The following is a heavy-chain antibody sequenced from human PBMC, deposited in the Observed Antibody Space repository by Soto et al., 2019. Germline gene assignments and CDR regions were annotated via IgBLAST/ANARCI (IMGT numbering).Heavy chain of an antibody. CDR3: ARFAKEENPKVGSWYYFDY. V-gene: IGHV4-31*03. J-gene: IGHJ4*02. CDR2: IYYSGRT. Sequence: TLSLTCTVSGDSISSGANYWSWIRQPPGKGLEWIGNIYYSGRTYYNPSLKSRVTISVDTYKNQFSLKLSSVTAADTAVYYCARFAKEENPKVGSWYYFDYWGQGTRVTVSS. CDR1: GDSISSGANY. D-gene: IGHD6-13*01.